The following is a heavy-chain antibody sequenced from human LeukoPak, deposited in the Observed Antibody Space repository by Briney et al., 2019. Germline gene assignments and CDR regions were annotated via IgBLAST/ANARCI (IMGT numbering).Heavy chain of an antibody. CDR3: ARGSVDGHWYSSAKYYFDY. D-gene: IGHD6-19*01. Sequence: SVKVSCKASGGTFSSYAISWVRQAPGQGLEWMGGIIPIFGTASYAQKFQGRVTMTRDTSTSTVYMELSSLRSEDTAVYYCARGSVDGHWYSSAKYYFDYWGQGTLVTVSS. CDR2: IIPIFGTA. CDR1: GGTFSSYA. V-gene: IGHV1-69*05. J-gene: IGHJ4*02.